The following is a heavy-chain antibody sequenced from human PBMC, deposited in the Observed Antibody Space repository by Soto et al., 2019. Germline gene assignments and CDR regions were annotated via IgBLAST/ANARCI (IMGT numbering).Heavy chain of an antibody. D-gene: IGHD6-6*01. V-gene: IGHV4-34*09. J-gene: IGHJ6*02. CDR1: GGSFSGYY. Sequence: SETLSLTCAVYGGSFSGYYWSWIRQPPGKGLEWIGEINYRGSTNYNPSLKSRVTISVDTSKNQFSLKLSSVTAADTSVYYCARGSSIAGLYYGMDVWGQGTTVTVSS. CDR2: INYRGST. CDR3: ARGSSIAGLYYGMDV.